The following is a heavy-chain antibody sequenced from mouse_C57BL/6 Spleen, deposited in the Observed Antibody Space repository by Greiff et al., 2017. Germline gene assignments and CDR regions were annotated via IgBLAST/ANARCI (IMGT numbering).Heavy chain of an antibody. CDR2: ISSGSSTI. V-gene: IGHV5-17*01. D-gene: IGHD3-2*02. J-gene: IGHJ3*01. CDR3: ARNSEAWVAY. Sequence: DVKLVASGGGLVKPGGSLKLSCAASGFTFSDYGMHWVRQAPEKGLEWVAYISSGSSTIYYADTVKGRFTISRDNAKNTLFLQMTSLRSEDTAMDYCARNSEAWVAYWGQGTLVTVSA. CDR1: GFTFSDYG.